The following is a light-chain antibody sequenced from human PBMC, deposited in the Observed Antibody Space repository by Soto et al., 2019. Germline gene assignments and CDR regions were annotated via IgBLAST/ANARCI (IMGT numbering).Light chain of an antibody. J-gene: IGLJ2*01. CDR2: DVS. CDR1: SSDVGGYNY. CDR3: SSYTSSSTLV. V-gene: IGLV2-14*01. Sequence: QSALTQAASVSGSPGQSITISCTGTSSDVGGYNYVSWYQQHPGKAPKLMIYDVSNRPSGVSNRFSRSKSGNTASLTISGLQAEDEAEYYCSSYTSSSTLVLGGGTKLTVL.